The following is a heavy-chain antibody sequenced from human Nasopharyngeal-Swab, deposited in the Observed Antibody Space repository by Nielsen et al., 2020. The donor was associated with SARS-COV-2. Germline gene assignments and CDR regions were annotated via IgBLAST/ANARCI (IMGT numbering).Heavy chain of an antibody. D-gene: IGHD2-2*01. CDR2: ISGSGGST. Sequence: GESLKISCAASGFTFSSYAMSWVRQAPGKGLEWVSAISGSGGSTYYADSVKGRFTISRDNSKNTLYLQMSSLRAEDTAVYYCAKSFTGPAAIYYWGQGTLVTVSS. J-gene: IGHJ4*02. CDR3: AKSFTGPAAIYY. V-gene: IGHV3-23*01. CDR1: GFTFSSYA.